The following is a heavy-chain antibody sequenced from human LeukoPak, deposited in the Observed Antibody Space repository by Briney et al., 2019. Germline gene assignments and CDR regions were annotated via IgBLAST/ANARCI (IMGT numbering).Heavy chain of an antibody. CDR1: GFTFSSYG. V-gene: IGHV3-30*02. CDR2: IRYDGSNK. Sequence: PGGSLRLSCAASGFTFSSYGMHWVRQAPGKGLEGVAFIRYDGSNKYYADSVKGRFTISRDNAKNSLYLQMNSLRDEDTAVYYCAREANEAFDIWGQGTMVTVSS. CDR3: AREANEAFDI. J-gene: IGHJ3*02.